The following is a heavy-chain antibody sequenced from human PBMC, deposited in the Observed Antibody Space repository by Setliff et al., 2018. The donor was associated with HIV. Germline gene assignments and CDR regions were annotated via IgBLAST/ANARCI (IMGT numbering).Heavy chain of an antibody. CDR2: INPNSGGT. D-gene: IGHD6-19*01. V-gene: IGHV1-2*06. CDR1: GYTFTGYH. J-gene: IGHJ6*02. Sequence: ASVKVSCKASGYTFTGYHIHWVRQAPGQGLEWLGRINPNSGGTKYAQKFQGRVTMTVDTSTSRAYMELRSLRSDDTAVYFCARLGSGWSDSYYYAMDIWGQGTTVTVTS. CDR3: ARLGSGWSDSYYYAMDI.